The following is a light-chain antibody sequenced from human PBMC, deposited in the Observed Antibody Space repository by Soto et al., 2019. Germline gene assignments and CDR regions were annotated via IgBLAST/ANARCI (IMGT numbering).Light chain of an antibody. V-gene: IGKV3-15*01. J-gene: IGKJ1*01. CDR1: QSVRSY. Sequence: VLTQSPATLSLSPGERATLSCRASQSVRSYLAWFQQIPGQAPRLLIHGSSIRATGIPVRFSGSGSGTEFTLTISSLQSEDFAVYYCQQYDSWPRTFGQGTKVDIK. CDR3: QQYDSWPRT. CDR2: GSS.